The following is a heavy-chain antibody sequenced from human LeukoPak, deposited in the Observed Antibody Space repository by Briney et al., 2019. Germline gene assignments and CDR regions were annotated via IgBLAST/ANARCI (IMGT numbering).Heavy chain of an antibody. J-gene: IGHJ4*02. CDR3: ARGASGYSYG. D-gene: IGHD5-18*01. V-gene: IGHV3-74*01. CDR1: GFTFSSYW. Sequence: GGSLRLSCAASGFTFSSYWMHWVRQPPGKGLAWVSRINSDGTSTSYADSVKGRFTISRDNAENTLYLQMNSLRAEDTAVYYCARGASGYSYGWGQGTLVTVSP. CDR2: INSDGTST.